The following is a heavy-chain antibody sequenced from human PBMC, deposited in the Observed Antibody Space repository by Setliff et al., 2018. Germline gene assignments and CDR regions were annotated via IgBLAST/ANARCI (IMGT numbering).Heavy chain of an antibody. CDR1: GYAFTGYY. Sequence: ASVKVSCKASGYAFTGYYIHWVRQAPGQGLEWMGRVNPNSGGTNYAQKFQGRVTMTRDTSISTAYMELSRLTSDDAAVYYCAKDGGEVYWGQGTLVTVSS. J-gene: IGHJ4*02. V-gene: IGHV1-2*06. D-gene: IGHD2-21*01. CDR3: AKDGGEVY. CDR2: VNPNSGGT.